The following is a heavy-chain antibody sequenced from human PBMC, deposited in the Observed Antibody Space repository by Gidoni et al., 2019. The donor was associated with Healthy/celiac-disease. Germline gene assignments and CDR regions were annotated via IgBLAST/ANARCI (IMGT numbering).Heavy chain of an antibody. D-gene: IGHD4-17*01. CDR3: ARAVWWTLTTVTYFDY. CDR2: IKEDGSEK. J-gene: IGHJ4*02. CDR1: GFTFCTYW. Sequence: EVQLVESGGGFVQPGGSLRLSCAASGFTFCTYWMSWVRQAPGKGLEWVANIKEDGSEKYYVDSVKGRFTISRDNAKNSLYLQMNSLRAEDTAVYYCARAVWWTLTTVTYFDYWGQGTLVTVSS. V-gene: IGHV3-7*05.